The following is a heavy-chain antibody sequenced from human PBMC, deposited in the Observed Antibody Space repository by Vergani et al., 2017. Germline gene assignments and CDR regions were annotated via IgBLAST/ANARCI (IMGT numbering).Heavy chain of an antibody. Sequence: EVQLLESGGGLVQPGGSLRLSCAASGFTFSTYAMTWVRQAPGKGLEWVSTISSDGGSTYYADSVKGRFTISRDNSKNTLSLQMNSLTAGDTAIYYCAGPQETSAYYYGGFDYWGQGILVTVSS. J-gene: IGHJ4*02. CDR2: ISSDGGST. V-gene: IGHV3-23*01. CDR3: AGPQETSAYYYGGFDY. CDR1: GFTFSTYA. D-gene: IGHD3-22*01.